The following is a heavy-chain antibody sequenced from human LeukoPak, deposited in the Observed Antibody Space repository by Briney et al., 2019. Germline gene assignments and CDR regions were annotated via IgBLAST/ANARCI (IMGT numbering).Heavy chain of an antibody. J-gene: IGHJ4*02. CDR1: GGSFSGYY. Sequence: PSETLSLTCAVYGGSFSGYYWSWIRQPPGKGLEWIGEINHSGSTYYNTSLKSRVTISIDTSKNQFSLKLSSVTAADTAVYYCARHWYYYDSSTYHFDYWGQGILVTVSS. D-gene: IGHD3-22*01. V-gene: IGHV4-34*01. CDR3: ARHWYYYDSSTYHFDY. CDR2: INHSGST.